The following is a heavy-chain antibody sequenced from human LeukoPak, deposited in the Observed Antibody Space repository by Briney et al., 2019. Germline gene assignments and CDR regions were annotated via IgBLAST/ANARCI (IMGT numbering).Heavy chain of an antibody. CDR2: IYTSGST. CDR1: GGSISSGSYY. D-gene: IGHD3-3*01. J-gene: IGHJ5*02. Sequence: KSSETLSLTCTVSGGSISSGSYYWSWIRQPAGKGLEWIGRIYTSGSTNYNPSLKSRVTISVDTSKNQFSLKLSSVTAADTAVYYCARNTIFGGVLDPWGQGTLVTVSS. CDR3: ARNTIFGGVLDP. V-gene: IGHV4-61*02.